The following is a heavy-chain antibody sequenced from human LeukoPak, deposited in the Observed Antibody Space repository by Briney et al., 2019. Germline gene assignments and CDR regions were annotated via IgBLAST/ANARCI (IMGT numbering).Heavy chain of an antibody. V-gene: IGHV4-4*09. Sequence: SETLSLACTVSGGSISSYYWSWIRQPPGQGLEWIAYIHSSGYTNYNPSLKSRVTISVDTSKNQFSLKVTSVTAADTAVYYCAKRQGPNSGSYDYFDPWGQGTLVTVSS. CDR1: GGSISSYY. D-gene: IGHD1-26*01. CDR3: AKRQGPNSGSYDYFDP. J-gene: IGHJ5*02. CDR2: IHSSGYT.